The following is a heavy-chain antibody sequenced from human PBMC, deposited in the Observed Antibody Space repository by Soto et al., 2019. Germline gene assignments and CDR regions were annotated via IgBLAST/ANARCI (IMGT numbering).Heavy chain of an antibody. D-gene: IGHD1-26*01. Sequence: QVQLVESGGGVVQPGRSLRLSCAASGFTFSHYAMHWVRPAPGKGLEWVALMSYDGSNEYYADSVKGRFTISRDNSKNTLYLQMNSLRAEDTAVYYCAKDGSHNVDYWGQGTLVTVSS. J-gene: IGHJ4*02. V-gene: IGHV3-30*18. CDR1: GFTFSHYA. CDR3: AKDGSHNVDY. CDR2: MSYDGSNE.